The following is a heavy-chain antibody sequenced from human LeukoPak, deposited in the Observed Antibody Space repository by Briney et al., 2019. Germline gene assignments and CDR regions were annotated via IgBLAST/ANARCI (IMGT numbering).Heavy chain of an antibody. CDR2: ISGSGVGT. CDR3: AKNNWNDMPFVDD. V-gene: IGHV3-23*01. CDR1: GFTFRNSA. Sequence: GGSLRLSCAASGFTFRNSAMSWVRQAPGKGLEWVSTISGSGVGTYYADSVRGRFTISRDNFKNTLYLQMNSLRAEDTAVYYCAKNNWNDMPFVDDWGQGTLVTVSS. D-gene: IGHD1-20*01. J-gene: IGHJ4*02.